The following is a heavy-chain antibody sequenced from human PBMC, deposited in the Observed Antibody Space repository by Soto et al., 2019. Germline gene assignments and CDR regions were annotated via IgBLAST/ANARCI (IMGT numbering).Heavy chain of an antibody. Sequence: EVQLVESGGGLVQPGGSLRLSCAASGFTSSSYSMNWVRQAPGKGLEWVSYISSSSSTIYYADSVKGRFTISRDNAKNSLYLQMNSLRAEDTAVYYCARGPWSGYDPEGFDYWGQGTLVTVSS. J-gene: IGHJ4*02. CDR3: ARGPWSGYDPEGFDY. V-gene: IGHV3-48*01. CDR1: GFTSSSYS. D-gene: IGHD5-12*01. CDR2: ISSSSSTI.